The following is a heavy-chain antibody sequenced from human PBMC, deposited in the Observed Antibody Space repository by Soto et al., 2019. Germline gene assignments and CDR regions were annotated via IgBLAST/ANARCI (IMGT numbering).Heavy chain of an antibody. D-gene: IGHD3-16*01. CDR3: ARGGYYDNTWGKLSHYGLDV. V-gene: IGHV1-18*01. J-gene: IGHJ6*02. CDR2: ISPYNDYT. CDR1: GYTFIRYG. Sequence: QVQLVQSAAEVKKPGASVKVSCKASGYTFIRYGITWVRQAPGQGLEWMGWISPYNDYTIYAQKVQGRVTMTTDTSTXTXNXXLRSLKSDDTAVYYCARGGYYDNTWGKLSHYGLDVWGQGTSVTVSS.